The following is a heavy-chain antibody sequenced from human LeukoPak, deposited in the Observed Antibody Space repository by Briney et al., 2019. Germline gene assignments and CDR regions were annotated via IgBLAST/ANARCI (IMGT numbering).Heavy chain of an antibody. CDR3: ARGGDFGVPAPLGIDAFDI. Sequence: PGRSLRLSCTGSGFNFGHYALAWVRQAPGKGLEWLRFIRSQAYGGTIEYAASVKGRFSISRDNSKSIANLQINSLKTEGTGVYYCARGGDFGVPAPLGIDAFDIWGQGTMVTVSS. D-gene: IGHD2-2*01. V-gene: IGHV3-49*04. CDR2: IRSQAYGGTI. J-gene: IGHJ3*02. CDR1: GFNFGHYA.